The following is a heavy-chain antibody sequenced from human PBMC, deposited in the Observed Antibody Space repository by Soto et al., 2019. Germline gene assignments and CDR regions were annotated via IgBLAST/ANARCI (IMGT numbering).Heavy chain of an antibody. D-gene: IGHD2-15*01. Sequence: PSETLSLTCTVSGGSISSSSYYWGWIRQPPGKGLEWIGYIYYSGSTYYNPSLKGRVTITVDKSNNQFSLKLNSVTAADTAVYYCARRYGGTFDYWGQGTLVTVS. CDR1: GGSISSSSYY. J-gene: IGHJ4*02. CDR3: ARRYGGTFDY. V-gene: IGHV4-39*07. CDR2: IYYSGST.